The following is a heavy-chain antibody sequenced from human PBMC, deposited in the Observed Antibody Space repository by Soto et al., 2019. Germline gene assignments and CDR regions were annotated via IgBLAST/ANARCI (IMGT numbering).Heavy chain of an antibody. CDR3: AKEIVGAINY. CDR2: ISWNSGKI. Sequence: EVQLVESGGGLVQPGRSLRLSCAASGFTFDDYAMHWVRQAPGKGLGWVSGISWNSGKIGYADSVKGRFTISRDNANNSLYLQMNSLRPEDTAFYYCAKEIVGAINYWGQGTLVTVSS. CDR1: GFTFDDYA. V-gene: IGHV3-9*01. J-gene: IGHJ4*02. D-gene: IGHD1-26*01.